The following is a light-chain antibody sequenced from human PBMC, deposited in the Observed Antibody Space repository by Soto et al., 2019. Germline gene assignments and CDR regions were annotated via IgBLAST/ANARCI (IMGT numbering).Light chain of an antibody. CDR1: QSVSTN. CDR2: GAS. CDR3: QQYNDWPPLT. Sequence: EIVMTQSPATLSVSPGEGATLSCRASQSVSTNLAWYQQKPGQTPRLLIYGASTRATGVPVRFSGSGSGTQFTLTISSLQSEDFAVYYCQQYNDWPPLTFGGGTKVEIK. J-gene: IGKJ4*01. V-gene: IGKV3-15*01.